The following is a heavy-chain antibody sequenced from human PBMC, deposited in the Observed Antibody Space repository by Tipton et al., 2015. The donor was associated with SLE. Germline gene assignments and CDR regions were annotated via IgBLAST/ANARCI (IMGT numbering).Heavy chain of an antibody. J-gene: IGHJ4*02. V-gene: IGHV3-7*01. CDR1: SNYY. Sequence: SNYYWGWVRQAPGKGLEWVANIKYDGSDKYYVDSVKGRFTISRDNAKNSLYLQMSSLRVEDTAVYYCARVAEAGFDYWGQGTQVTVSS. D-gene: IGHD2-15*01. CDR3: ARVAEAGFDY. CDR2: IKYDGSDK.